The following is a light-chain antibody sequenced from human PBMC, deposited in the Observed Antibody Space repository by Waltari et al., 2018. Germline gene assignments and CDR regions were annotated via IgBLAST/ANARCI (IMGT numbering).Light chain of an antibody. V-gene: IGLV1-47*01. Sequence: QSALTQSPSTSETPGQRVSISCSGSSSNIGNNYVYWYQQLPGTAPRLLIYKNDRRPSGVPDRFSGSKSGTSASLAISGLRSEDEATYYCASWDDSLSGHVVFGGGTQLTVL. CDR3: ASWDDSLSGHVV. J-gene: IGLJ2*01. CDR1: SSNIGNNY. CDR2: KND.